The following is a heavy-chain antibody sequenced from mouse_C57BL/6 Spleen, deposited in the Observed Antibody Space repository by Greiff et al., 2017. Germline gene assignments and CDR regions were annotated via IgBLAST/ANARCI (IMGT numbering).Heavy chain of an antibody. CDR3: ARDGSYAMAY. D-gene: IGHD2-3*01. V-gene: IGHV1-42*01. CDR2: MNPSTGGT. J-gene: IGHJ4*01. Sequence: VQLQQSGPELVKPGASVKISCKASGYSFTGYYMNWVKQSPEKSLEWIGEMNPSTGGTTYNQKFKAKATLTVDQSSSTAYMQLKSLTSEDSAVYYCARDGSYAMAYWGQGPSVTVSS. CDR1: GYSFTGYY.